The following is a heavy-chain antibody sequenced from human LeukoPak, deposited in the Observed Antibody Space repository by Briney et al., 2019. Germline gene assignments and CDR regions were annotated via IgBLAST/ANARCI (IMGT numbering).Heavy chain of an antibody. CDR3: ARDPLYSSGWYL. Sequence: GGSLRLSCAASGFTFSSYEMNWVRPAPGKGLEWVSYISSSGSTIYYADSVKGRFTISRDNAKNPLYLQMNSLRAEDTAVYYCARDPLYSSGWYLWGQGTLVTVSS. V-gene: IGHV3-48*03. CDR1: GFTFSSYE. J-gene: IGHJ4*02. D-gene: IGHD6-19*01. CDR2: ISSSGSTI.